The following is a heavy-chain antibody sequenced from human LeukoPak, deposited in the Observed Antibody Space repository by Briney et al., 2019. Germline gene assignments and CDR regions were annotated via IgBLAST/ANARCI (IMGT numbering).Heavy chain of an antibody. V-gene: IGHV1-8*01. D-gene: IGHD3-10*01. CDR1: GYTFTSYD. CDR2: MDPNSGNT. CDR3: AVGYGSGSYSPLDY. J-gene: IGHJ4*02. Sequence: ASVKVSCKASGYTFTSYDINWVRQATGQGLEWMGWMDPNSGNTGYAQKFQGRVTMTRNTSISTAYMELSSLRSEDTAVYYCAVGYGSGSYSPLDYWGQGTLVTVSS.